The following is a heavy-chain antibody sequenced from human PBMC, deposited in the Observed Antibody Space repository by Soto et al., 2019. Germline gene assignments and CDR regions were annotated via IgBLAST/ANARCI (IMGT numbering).Heavy chain of an antibody. D-gene: IGHD2-2*01. J-gene: IGHJ6*03. V-gene: IGHV1-18*01. CDR2: ISAYNGNT. CDR1: GYTFTSYG. Sequence: GASVKVSCKASGYTFTSYGISWVRQAPGQGLEWMGWISAYNGNTNYAQKLQGRVTMATDTSTSTAYMELRSLRSDDTAVYYCARERYCSSTSCYAPTRDYYMDVRGKGTTVTVS. CDR3: ARERYCSSTSCYAPTRDYYMDV.